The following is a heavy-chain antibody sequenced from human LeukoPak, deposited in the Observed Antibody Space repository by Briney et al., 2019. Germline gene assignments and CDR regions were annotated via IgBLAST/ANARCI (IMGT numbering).Heavy chain of an antibody. V-gene: IGHV3-23*01. D-gene: IGHD3-3*01. CDR1: GFTFSSYG. CDR3: ARSGGTFRDY. CDR2: ISASGGVP. Sequence: PGGSLRLSCAASGFTFSSYGMSWVRQAPGKGLEWVSGISASGGVPYYAGSVKGRFTISRDNSKNTLYLQMNSLRAEDTAFYYCARSGGTFRDYWGQGTLVTVSS. J-gene: IGHJ4*02.